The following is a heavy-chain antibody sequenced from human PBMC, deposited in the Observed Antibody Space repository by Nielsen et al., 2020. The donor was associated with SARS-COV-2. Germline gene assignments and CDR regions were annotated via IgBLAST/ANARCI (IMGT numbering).Heavy chain of an antibody. CDR2: IYYSGST. Sequence: SETLSLTCTVSGGSISSGDYYWSWIRQPPGKGLEWIGYIYYSGSTYYNPSLKSRVTISVDTSKNQFSLKLSSVTAADTAVYYCARPRYCSSTSCYSSFDYWGQGTLVTVSS. CDR1: GGSISSGDYY. D-gene: IGHD2-2*02. J-gene: IGHJ4*02. V-gene: IGHV4-30-4*01. CDR3: ARPRYCSSTSCYSSFDY.